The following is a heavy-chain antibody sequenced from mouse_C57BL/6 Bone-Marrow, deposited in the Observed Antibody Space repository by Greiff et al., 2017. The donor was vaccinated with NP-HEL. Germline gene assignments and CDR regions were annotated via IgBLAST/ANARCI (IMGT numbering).Heavy chain of an antibody. Sequence: EVKLVESGGGLVKPGGSLKLSCAASGFTFSSYAMSWVRQTPEKRLEWVATISDGGSYTYYPDNVKGRFPISRDNAKNNLYLQMSHLKSEDTAMYYCARPLGLAWFSYWGQGTLVTVSA. CDR2: ISDGGSYT. CDR3: ARPLGLAWFSY. CDR1: GFTFSSYA. D-gene: IGHD4-1*01. J-gene: IGHJ3*01. V-gene: IGHV5-4*03.